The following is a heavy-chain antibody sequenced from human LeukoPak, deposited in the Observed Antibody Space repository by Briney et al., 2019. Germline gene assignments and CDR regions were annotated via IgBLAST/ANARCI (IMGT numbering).Heavy chain of an antibody. J-gene: IGHJ4*02. Sequence: SETLSLTCAVYGGSFCGYYWSWIRQPPGKGLEWIGEINHSGSTNYNPSLKSRVTISVDTSKNQFSLKLSSVTAADTAVYYCARRPRPAGTTGGEIDYWGQGTLVTVSS. V-gene: IGHV4-34*01. D-gene: IGHD1-7*01. CDR2: INHSGST. CDR1: GGSFCGYY. CDR3: ARRPRPAGTTGGEIDY.